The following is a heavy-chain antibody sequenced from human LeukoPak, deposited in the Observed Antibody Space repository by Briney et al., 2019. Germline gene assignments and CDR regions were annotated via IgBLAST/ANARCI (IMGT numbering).Heavy chain of an antibody. CDR1: GFTFSSYA. CDR3: AKDQLSFYYYFDY. D-gene: IGHD1-26*01. V-gene: IGHV3-23*01. J-gene: IGHJ4*02. Sequence: RPGGSLRLSCAASGFTFSSYAMSWVRQAPGMGLEWVSAISGSGGSTYYADSVKGRFTISRDNSKNTLYLQMNSLRAEDTAVYYCAKDQLSFYYYFDYWGQGTLVTVSS. CDR2: ISGSGGST.